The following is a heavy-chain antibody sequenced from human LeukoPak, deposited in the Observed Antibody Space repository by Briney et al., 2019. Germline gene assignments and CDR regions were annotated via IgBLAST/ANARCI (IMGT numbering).Heavy chain of an antibody. D-gene: IGHD6-19*01. CDR3: ARDLYSSRTNDAFVI. CDR1: GGSIRSSSYY. CDR2: IYYSGST. Sequence: SETLSLTCTVSGGSIRSSSYYWGWIRQPPGKGLEWIGSIYYSGSTYYNPSLKSRVTIAADTSKNQFSLKLRSVTAADTAVYYCARDLYSSRTNDAFVIWSQGTMVTVSS. J-gene: IGHJ3*02. V-gene: IGHV4-39*07.